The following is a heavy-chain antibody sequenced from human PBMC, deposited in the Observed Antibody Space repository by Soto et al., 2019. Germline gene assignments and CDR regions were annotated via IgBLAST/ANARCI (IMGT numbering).Heavy chain of an antibody. V-gene: IGHV3-33*01. Sequence: PGGSLRLSCASPGFTFSSYGMHWVRQAPGKGLEWVAVIWYDGSNKYYADSVKGRFTISRDNSKNTLYLQMNSLRAEDTAVYYCARDRGTTWDLHYYYGMDVWGQGTTVTVSS. D-gene: IGHD1-1*01. CDR1: GFTFSSYG. CDR2: IWYDGSNK. J-gene: IGHJ6*02. CDR3: ARDRGTTWDLHYYYGMDV.